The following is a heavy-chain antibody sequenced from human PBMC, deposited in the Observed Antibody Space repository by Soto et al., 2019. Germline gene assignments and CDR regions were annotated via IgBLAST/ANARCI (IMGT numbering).Heavy chain of an antibody. J-gene: IGHJ4*02. CDR3: ARRSTYYDILTGYYNQYYFDY. CDR1: GGYIRSSSYY. CDR2: IYYSGST. D-gene: IGHD3-9*01. Sequence: PSETMCVTCTVAGGYIRSSSYYWGWIRQPPGKGLEWIGSIYYSGSTYYNPSLKSRVTISVDTSKNQFSLKLSSVTAADTAVYYCARRSTYYDILTGYYNQYYFDYWGQGTLVTVSS. V-gene: IGHV4-39*01.